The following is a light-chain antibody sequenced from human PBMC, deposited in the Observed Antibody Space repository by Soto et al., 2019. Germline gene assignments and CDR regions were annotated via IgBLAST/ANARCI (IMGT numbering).Light chain of an antibody. CDR1: QSVSSN. CDR2: GAS. V-gene: IGKV3-15*01. Sequence: EIVNTQSPATLSVNPGERATLSCRASQSVSSNLAWYQQKPGQAPRLLIYGASTRATGIPARFSGSGSGTEFTLTISSLQSEDFAVYYCQQYNNWPRTFGQGTKV. J-gene: IGKJ1*01. CDR3: QQYNNWPRT.